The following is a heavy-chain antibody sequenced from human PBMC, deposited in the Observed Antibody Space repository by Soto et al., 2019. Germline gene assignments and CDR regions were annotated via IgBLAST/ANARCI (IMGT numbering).Heavy chain of an antibody. CDR1: GFSLSTRGVS. CDR2: IYWDDDK. D-gene: IGHD4-17*01. Sequence: QITLKESGPTLLKPTQTLTLTCTFSGFSLSTRGVSVGWIRQPPGKALEWLALIYWDDDKRYSPSLKTRLTITKDPSKNQVVLKMTNMDPVDTVTYYCVHEAGIYGAGGVDYGIDVWGQGTTVTVSS. J-gene: IGHJ6*02. CDR3: VHEAGIYGAGGVDYGIDV. V-gene: IGHV2-5*02.